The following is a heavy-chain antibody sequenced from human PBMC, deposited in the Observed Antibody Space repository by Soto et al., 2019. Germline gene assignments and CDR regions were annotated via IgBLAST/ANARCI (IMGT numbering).Heavy chain of an antibody. V-gene: IGHV3-23*01. CDR2: INAGGRSA. CDR3: AKDRGCSSATCYQAD. D-gene: IGHD2-2*01. Sequence: PGGSLRLSCVASGFAFNTYGISWVRQAPGQGLEWVSAINAGGRSAFYADSVKGRFIISRDNSKNTLFLQMNSLRAEDTAVYYCAKDRGCSSATCYQADWGQGTLVTVSS. CDR1: GFAFNTYG. J-gene: IGHJ4*02.